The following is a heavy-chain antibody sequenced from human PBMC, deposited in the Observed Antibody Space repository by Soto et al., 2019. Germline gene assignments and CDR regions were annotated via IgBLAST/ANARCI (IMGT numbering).Heavy chain of an antibody. Sequence: EVQLVESGGGLVKPGGSLRLSCAASGFTFSVYSVNWVRQAPGKGLEWVSSISSSSRNINYADSVKGRFTISRDNVKNSLYLHMSSLRVEDTAVYYCARDQREGESYYGYHDRWGQGTRVTVSS. J-gene: IGHJ5*02. V-gene: IGHV3-21*01. CDR2: ISSSSRNI. CDR3: ARDQREGESYYGYHDR. D-gene: IGHD3-10*01. CDR1: GFTFSVYS.